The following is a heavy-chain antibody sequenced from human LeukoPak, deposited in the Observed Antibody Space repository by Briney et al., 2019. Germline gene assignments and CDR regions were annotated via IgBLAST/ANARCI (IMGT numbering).Heavy chain of an antibody. V-gene: IGHV4-39*01. CDR1: SGSSSCSHYF. CDR2: SCYSGST. CDR3: ARRCSGGSCYYRIDPFDI. Sequence: SETLSLTCTGSSGSSSCSHYFWHSIGQPPGKGVGWIGSSCYSGSTYDNPTLKRRVTISVATSKNQFSLKLNSVTAADTAVYYCARRCSGGSCYYRIDPFDIWGQGTMVTVSS. J-gene: IGHJ3*02. D-gene: IGHD2-15*01.